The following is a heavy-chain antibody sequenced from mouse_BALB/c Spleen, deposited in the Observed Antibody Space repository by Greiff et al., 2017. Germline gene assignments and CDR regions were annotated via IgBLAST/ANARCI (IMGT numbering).Heavy chain of an antibody. J-gene: IGHJ3*01. CDR1: GYTFTSYY. D-gene: IGHD1-1*01. Sequence: QVQLQQSGAELVKPGASVKLSCKASGYTFTSYYMYWVKQRPGQGLEWIGEINPSNGGTNFNEKFKSKATLTVDKSSSTAYMQLSSLTSEDSAVYYCTRSGYGSPWFAYWGQGTLVTVSA. V-gene: IGHV1S81*02. CDR3: TRSGYGSPWFAY. CDR2: INPSNGGT.